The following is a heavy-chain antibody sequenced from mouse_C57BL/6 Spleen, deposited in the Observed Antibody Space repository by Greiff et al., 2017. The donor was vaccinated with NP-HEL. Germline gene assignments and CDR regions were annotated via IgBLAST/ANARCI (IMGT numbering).Heavy chain of an antibody. CDR3: ARDRGYGSSYWYFEV. Sequence: EVQGVESGGGLVKPGGSLKLSCAASGFTFSSYAMSWVRQTPEKRLEWVATISDGGSYTYYPDNVKRRFTISRDNAKTNLYLQRSQLKAEDTAMYYCARDRGYGSSYWYFEVWGTGTTVTVSA. CDR1: GFTFSSYA. V-gene: IGHV5-4*01. J-gene: IGHJ1*03. D-gene: IGHD1-1*01. CDR2: ISDGGSYT.